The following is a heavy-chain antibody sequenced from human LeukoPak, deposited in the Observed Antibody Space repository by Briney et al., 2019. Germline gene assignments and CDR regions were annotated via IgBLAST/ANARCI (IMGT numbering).Heavy chain of an antibody. CDR3: ARGVRGDSSGYYNY. V-gene: IGHV1-69*06. CDR1: GGTFSSYA. J-gene: IGHJ4*02. Sequence: GASVKVSCKASGGTFSSYAISWVRQAPGQGLEWMGGIIPIFGTANYAQKFQGRVTITADKSTSTAYMELSSLRSEDTAVYYCARGVRGDSSGYYNYWGQGTLVTVSS. D-gene: IGHD3-22*01. CDR2: IIPIFGTA.